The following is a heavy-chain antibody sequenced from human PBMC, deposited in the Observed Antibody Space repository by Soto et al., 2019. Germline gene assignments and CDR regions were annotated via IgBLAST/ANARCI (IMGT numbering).Heavy chain of an antibody. V-gene: IGHV4-39*01. Sequence: QLQLQESGPGLVKPSQTLSLTCTVSGGSTTSSGYYWGWIRQPPGKGLEWIGSISYKGTTYYNPAHNSRVTISVDTSKNQFSLKMSSVTAADTAVFYCARSTFWYYHETGCYYGFDNWGQGTLVTVSS. D-gene: IGHD3-22*01. CDR2: ISYKGTT. CDR1: GGSTTSSGYY. J-gene: IGHJ4*02. CDR3: ARSTFWYYHETGCYYGFDN.